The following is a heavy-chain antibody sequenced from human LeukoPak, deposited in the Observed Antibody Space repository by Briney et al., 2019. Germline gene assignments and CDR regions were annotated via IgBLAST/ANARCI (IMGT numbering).Heavy chain of an antibody. D-gene: IGHD5-12*01. CDR2: ISAYNGNT. CDR1: GYPFTSYA. V-gene: IGHV1-18*04. CDR3: ARDVGYSGYEFFDY. J-gene: IGHJ4*02. Sequence: ASVKVSFKASGYPFTSYAVSRVRPAPGQGPGWMGWISAYNGNTNYAQKFQGRVTITTDTSTSTVYVELRNLRSDDTAVYYCARDVGYSGYEFFDYWGQGTLVTVSS.